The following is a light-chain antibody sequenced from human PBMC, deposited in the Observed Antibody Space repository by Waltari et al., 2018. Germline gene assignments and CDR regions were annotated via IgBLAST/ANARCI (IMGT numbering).Light chain of an antibody. CDR1: SSDVGSYNL. V-gene: IGLV2-23*01. CDR2: EGS. CDR3: FSYAGSVI. Sequence: QSALTQPASVSGSPGQSITISCTGTSSDVGSYNLVSWYQQHPGKAPKLMIYEGSKRPSGVSNLLSVSKSGHTASLTISWLEAEYEAAYYRFSYAGSVIFDGGTKLTVL. J-gene: IGLJ2*01.